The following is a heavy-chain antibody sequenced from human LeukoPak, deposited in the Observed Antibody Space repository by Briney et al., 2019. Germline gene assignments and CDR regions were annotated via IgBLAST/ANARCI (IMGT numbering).Heavy chain of an antibody. CDR1: GFTFSSYW. D-gene: IGHD6-6*01. Sequence: GGSLRLSCVSSGFTFSSYWMHWVRQAPGKGLVWVSRINRDGSSTSYADSVKGRFTISRDNAKNTLYLQMNSLRAEDTAVYYCAKDSRGAARRYYYYYYYMDVWGKGTTVTVSS. CDR2: INRDGSST. J-gene: IGHJ6*03. V-gene: IGHV3-74*01. CDR3: AKDSRGAARRYYYYYYYMDV.